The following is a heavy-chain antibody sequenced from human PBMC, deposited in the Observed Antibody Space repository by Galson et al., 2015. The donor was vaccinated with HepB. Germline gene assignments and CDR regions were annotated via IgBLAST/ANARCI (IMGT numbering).Heavy chain of an antibody. CDR3: ARNDYGDSALNY. CDR1: GFSLSTSGMC. CDR2: IDWDDDK. D-gene: IGHD4-17*01. J-gene: IGHJ4*02. V-gene: IGHV2-70*11. Sequence: PALVKPTQTLTLTCTFSGFSLSTSGMCVSWIRPPPGKALEWLARIDWDDDKYYSTSLKTRLTISKDTSKNQVVLTMTNMDPVDTATYYCARNDYGDSALNYWGQGTLVTVSS.